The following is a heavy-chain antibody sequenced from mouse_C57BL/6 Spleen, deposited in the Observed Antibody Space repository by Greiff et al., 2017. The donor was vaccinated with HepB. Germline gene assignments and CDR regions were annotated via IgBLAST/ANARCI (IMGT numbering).Heavy chain of an antibody. J-gene: IGHJ2*01. CDR3: ARGTRGYFDY. CDR2: ISSGSSTI. D-gene: IGHD3-3*01. CDR1: GFTFSDYG. Sequence: EVKLVESGGGLVKPGGSLKLSCAASGFTFSDYGMHWVRQAPEKGLEWVAYISSGSSTIYYADTVKGRFTISRDNAKNTLFLQMTSLRSEDTAMYYCARGTRGYFDYWGQGTTLTVSS. V-gene: IGHV5-17*01.